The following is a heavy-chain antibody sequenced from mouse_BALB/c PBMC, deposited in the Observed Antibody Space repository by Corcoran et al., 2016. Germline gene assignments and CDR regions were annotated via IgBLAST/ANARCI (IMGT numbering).Heavy chain of an antibody. CDR1: GYTFTNYG. D-gene: IGHD2-2*01. CDR2: INTYTGEP. Sequence: QIQLVQSGPELKKPGETVKISCKASGYTFTNYGMNWGKQAPGKGLKWMGWINTYTGEPTYADDFKGRFAFSLETSASTAYLQLNNLKNEDTATYFCARRGAVKVTYYAMDYWGQGTSVTVSS. J-gene: IGHJ4*01. CDR3: ARRGAVKVTYYAMDY. V-gene: IGHV9-3-1*01.